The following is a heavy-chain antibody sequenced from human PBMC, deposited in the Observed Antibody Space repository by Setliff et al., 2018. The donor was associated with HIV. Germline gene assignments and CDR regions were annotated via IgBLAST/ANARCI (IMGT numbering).Heavy chain of an antibody. D-gene: IGHD3-3*01. V-gene: IGHV4-4*02. J-gene: IGHJ4*02. CDR3: ATTYYDFWTGYRQEDS. CDR2: IYHTGST. CDR1: GGSISSSNW. Sequence: SETLSLTCAVSGGSISSSNWWSWVRQPPGKGLEWIGEIYHTGSTNYNPSLQSRVTISVDTSKNQFSLNLSSVTAADTAVYYCATTYYDFWTGYRQEDSWGQGTLVTVSS.